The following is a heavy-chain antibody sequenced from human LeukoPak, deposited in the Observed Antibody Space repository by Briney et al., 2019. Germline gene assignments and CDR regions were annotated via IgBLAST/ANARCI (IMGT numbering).Heavy chain of an antibody. Sequence: GGSLRLSCAASGFKFSSYIMNWVRQAPGKGLEWVSHISSSGSTIHYADSVKGRFTVSRDNAKNSLYLQMNSLRAEDTALYYCVKDRRYSGSYPDAFDIWGQGTMVTVSS. V-gene: IGHV3-48*04. D-gene: IGHD1-26*01. CDR1: GFKFSSYI. CDR3: VKDRRYSGSYPDAFDI. J-gene: IGHJ3*02. CDR2: ISSSGSTI.